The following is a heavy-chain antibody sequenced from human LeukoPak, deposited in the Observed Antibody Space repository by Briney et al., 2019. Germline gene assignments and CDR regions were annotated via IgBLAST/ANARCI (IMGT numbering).Heavy chain of an antibody. Sequence: SQTLSLTCTVSGGSISSGDYYWSWIRQPPGKGLEWIGYIYYSGSTYYNPSLKSRVTISVDTSKNQFSLKLSSVTAADTAVYYCAREGVRGVDDDYWGQGTLVTVSS. J-gene: IGHJ4*02. V-gene: IGHV4-30-4*01. CDR3: AREGVRGVDDDY. D-gene: IGHD3-10*01. CDR2: IYYSGST. CDR1: GGSISSGDYY.